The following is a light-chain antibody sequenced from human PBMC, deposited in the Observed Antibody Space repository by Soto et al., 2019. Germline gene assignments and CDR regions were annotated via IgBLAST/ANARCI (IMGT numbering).Light chain of an antibody. CDR3: RSYTSSSTLV. J-gene: IGLJ2*01. Sequence: QSALTQPASVSGSPGQSITISCTGTSSDVGGYNYVSWYQQHPGKAPKLMIYDVSNRPSGVSNRFSGSKSGNTASLTNTGLQPEDEADYFCRSYTSSSTLVFGGGTKLTVL. CDR1: SSDVGGYNY. V-gene: IGLV2-14*01. CDR2: DVS.